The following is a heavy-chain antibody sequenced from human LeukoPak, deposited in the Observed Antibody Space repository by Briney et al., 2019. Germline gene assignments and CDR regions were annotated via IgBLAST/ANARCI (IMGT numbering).Heavy chain of an antibody. CDR3: AGMRGSGSYYNPFDY. CDR2: IYYSGSA. Sequence: PSETLSLTCTVSGGSISSSSYYWGWIRQPPGKGLEWIGSIYYSGSAYYNPSLKSRVTISVDTSKNQFSLKLSSVTAADTAVYYCAGMRGSGSYYNPFDYWGQGTLVTVSS. J-gene: IGHJ4*02. CDR1: GGSISSSSYY. V-gene: IGHV4-39*07. D-gene: IGHD3-10*01.